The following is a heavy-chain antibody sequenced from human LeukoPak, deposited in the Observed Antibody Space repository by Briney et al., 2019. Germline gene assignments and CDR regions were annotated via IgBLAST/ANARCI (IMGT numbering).Heavy chain of an antibody. CDR1: GYTFTSYS. V-gene: IGHV7-4-1*02. Sequence: GGSVKVSCKASGYTFTSYSMNWVRQAPGQGLEWMGLINTNTGNPTYAHAFTGRFIFSLYTSVSTAYLQISTLKAEDTAGYDCSRGYRSSENHAFHLWGEGTMVRVPS. CDR3: SRGYRSSENHAFHL. J-gene: IGHJ3*01. D-gene: IGHD6-6*01. CDR2: INTNTGNP.